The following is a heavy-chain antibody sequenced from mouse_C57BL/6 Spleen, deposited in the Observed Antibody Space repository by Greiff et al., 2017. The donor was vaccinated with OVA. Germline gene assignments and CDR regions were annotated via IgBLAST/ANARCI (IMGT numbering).Heavy chain of an antibody. CDR3: ARSITTVVATEDY. CDR2: IYPRDGST. J-gene: IGHJ2*01. D-gene: IGHD1-1*01. V-gene: IGHV1-85*01. CDR1: GYTFTSYD. Sequence: QVHVKQSGPELVKPGASVKLSCKASGYTFTSYDINWVKQRPGQGLEWIGWIYPRDGSTKYNEKFKGKATLTVDTSSSTAYMELHSLTSEDSAVYFCARSITTVVATEDYWGQGTTLTVSS.